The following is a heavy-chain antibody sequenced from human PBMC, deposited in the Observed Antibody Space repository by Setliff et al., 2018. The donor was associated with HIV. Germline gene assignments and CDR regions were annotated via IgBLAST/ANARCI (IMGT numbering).Heavy chain of an antibody. CDR1: GGSTDSGSYY. CDR3: ASLPPLYDSSGYYFDY. Sequence: SETLSLTCTVSGGSTDSGSYYWAWIRQPPGKGLEWIGSMYYTGSTYYNPSLKSRVTISIDTSKNQFSLKLNSVTAADTAMYYCASLPPLYDSSGYYFDYWGQGTLVTVSS. J-gene: IGHJ4*02. D-gene: IGHD3-22*01. CDR2: MYYTGST. V-gene: IGHV4-39*01.